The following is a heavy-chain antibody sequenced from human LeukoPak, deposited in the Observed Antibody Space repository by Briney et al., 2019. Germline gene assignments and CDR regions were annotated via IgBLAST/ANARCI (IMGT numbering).Heavy chain of an antibody. CDR3: ARGRYYYDSSDAFDI. CDR2: ISGSGGST. CDR1: GFTFSSYA. V-gene: IGHV3-23*01. D-gene: IGHD3-22*01. J-gene: IGHJ3*02. Sequence: GGSLRLSCAASGFTFSSYAMSWVRQAPGKGLEWVSAISGSGGSTYYADSVKGRFTISRDNSKNTLFLQMNSLRAEDTAVYYCARGRYYYDSSDAFDIWGQGTMVTVSS.